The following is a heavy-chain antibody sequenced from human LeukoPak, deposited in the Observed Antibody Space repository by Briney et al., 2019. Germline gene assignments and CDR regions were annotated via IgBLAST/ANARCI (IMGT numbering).Heavy chain of an antibody. Sequence: GGSLRLSCAASGFTFSSYWMHWVRHAPGKGLVWVSRINTDGSSTSYADSVKGRFTISRDNAKNTLYLQMNSLRAEDTAVYYCARATGIGYWNWFDPWGQGTLVTVSS. J-gene: IGHJ5*02. D-gene: IGHD3-22*01. V-gene: IGHV3-74*01. CDR3: ARATGIGYWNWFDP. CDR2: INTDGSST. CDR1: GFTFSSYW.